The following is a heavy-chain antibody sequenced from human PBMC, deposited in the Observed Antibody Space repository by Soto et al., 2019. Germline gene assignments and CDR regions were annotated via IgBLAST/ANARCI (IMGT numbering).Heavy chain of an antibody. J-gene: IGHJ6*02. V-gene: IGHV4-59*01. CDR1: GGSISSYY. CDR2: IYYSGIT. CDR3: ARAHYGGNGYYYYYYGMDV. Sequence: SGTLSPTCTVSGGSISSYYLSWSRQPPGQGLEWIGYIYYSGITNYNPSLKSRVTISVDTSKNQFSLKLSSVTAADTSVYYCARAHYGGNGYYYYYYGMDVWGQGTTVTVSS. D-gene: IGHD4-17*01.